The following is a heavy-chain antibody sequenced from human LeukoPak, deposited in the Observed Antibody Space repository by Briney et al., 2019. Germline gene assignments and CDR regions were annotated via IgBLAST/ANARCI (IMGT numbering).Heavy chain of an antibody. J-gene: IGHJ4*02. CDR3: ARDHCGGDCYLDY. CDR1: GGSISSGSYY. CDR2: IYTSGST. D-gene: IGHD2-21*01. Sequence: SETLSLTCTVSGGSISSGSYYWRWIRQPAGKGLEWIGRIYTSGSTNYNPSLKSRVTISVDTSKDQFSLKLSSVTAADTAVYYCARDHCGGDCYLDYWGQGTLVTVSS. V-gene: IGHV4-61*02.